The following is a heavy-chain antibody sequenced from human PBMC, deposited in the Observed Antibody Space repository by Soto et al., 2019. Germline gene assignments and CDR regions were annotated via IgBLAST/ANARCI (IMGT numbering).Heavy chain of an antibody. Sequence: SETLSLTCTFSCASIISSYWSWIRQSPERGLEWIAYVYHTGATNYSPSLKSRVTISLDTSKGQFSLNLTSLTTADTAVYFCARGGNRYSNVASGVGGFDFWGQGSLVTVSS. J-gene: IGHJ4*02. V-gene: IGHV4-59*01. D-gene: IGHD5-12*01. CDR3: ARGGNRYSNVASGVGGFDF. CDR2: VYHTGAT. CDR1: CASIISSY.